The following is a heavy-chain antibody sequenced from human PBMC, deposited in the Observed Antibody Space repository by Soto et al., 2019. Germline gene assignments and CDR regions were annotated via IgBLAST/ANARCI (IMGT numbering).Heavy chain of an antibody. D-gene: IGHD3-22*01. V-gene: IGHV1-18*01. CDR2: ISAYDDNT. CDR1: GYSFNSYA. J-gene: IGHJ6*02. Sequence: QVQLVQSGSEVKKPGASVKVSCKASGYSFNSYAISWVRQAPGQGLEWLGWISAYDDNTKYAQSLQGRVTMTTDTSTRTAYKEQRSLRSDDTAVYYCARGGYYDSSGSRNYHYYGMDAWGQGTTVTVS. CDR3: ARGGYYDSSGSRNYHYYGMDA.